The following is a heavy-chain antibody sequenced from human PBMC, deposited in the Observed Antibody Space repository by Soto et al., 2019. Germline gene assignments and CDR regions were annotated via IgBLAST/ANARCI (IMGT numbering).Heavy chain of an antibody. D-gene: IGHD2-15*01. CDR1: GGSILDSHSS. CDR3: GRLHCSGGSCYSFGWSWFDP. CDR2: IYYSGIT. Sequence: QLQLQESGPGLLKPSETLSLTCTVSGGSILDSHSSWGWIRQPPEKGLEWIASIYYSGITYYNPSLKSRLTISVDTSKNQFSLKLSSVTAADTAVYYCGRLHCSGGSCYSFGWSWFDPWGQGTLVTVSS. J-gene: IGHJ5*02. V-gene: IGHV4-39*01.